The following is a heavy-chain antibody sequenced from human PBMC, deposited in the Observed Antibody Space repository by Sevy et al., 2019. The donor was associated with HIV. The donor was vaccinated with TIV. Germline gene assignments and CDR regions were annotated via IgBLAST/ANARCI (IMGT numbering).Heavy chain of an antibody. CDR3: ARQAYCGGDCYGYFDY. Sequence: GGSLRLSCAASGFTFSSYAMHWVRQAPGKGLEWVAVISYDGSNKYYADSVKDRFTISRDNSKNTLYLQMNSLRAEDTAVYYCARQAYCGGDCYGYFDYWGQGTLVTVSS. D-gene: IGHD2-21*02. J-gene: IGHJ4*02. V-gene: IGHV3-30-3*01. CDR2: ISYDGSNK. CDR1: GFTFSSYA.